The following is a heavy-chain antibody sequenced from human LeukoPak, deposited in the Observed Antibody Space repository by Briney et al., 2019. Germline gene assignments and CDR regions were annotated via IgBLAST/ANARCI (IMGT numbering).Heavy chain of an antibody. CDR2: INHSGST. D-gene: IGHD3-10*01. J-gene: IGHJ4*02. Sequence: SETLSLTCAVYGGSFSGYYWSWIRQPPGKGLEWIGEINHSGSTNYNPSLKSRVTISVDTSKNQFSLKLSSVTAADTAVYYCARGKDIRYYYGSGSYYYWDQGTLVTVSS. CDR1: GGSFSGYY. CDR3: ARGKDIRYYYGSGSYYY. V-gene: IGHV4-34*01.